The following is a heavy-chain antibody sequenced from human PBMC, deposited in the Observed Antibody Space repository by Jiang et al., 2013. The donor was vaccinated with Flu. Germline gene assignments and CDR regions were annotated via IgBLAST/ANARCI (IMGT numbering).Heavy chain of an antibody. CDR2: VYYSGST. CDR3: ARGDSSSGDYYSLNWFDP. J-gene: IGHJ5*02. D-gene: IGHD3-22*01. V-gene: IGHV4-39*01. CDR1: GGSISSSSYY. Sequence: GLVKPSETLSLTCTVSGGSISSSSYYWDWIRQPPGKGLEWIGSVYYSGSTYYNPSLKSRVTIAVDTSKNQFSLKLSSVTAADTAVYYCARGDSSSGDYYSLNWFDPWGQGTLVTVSS.